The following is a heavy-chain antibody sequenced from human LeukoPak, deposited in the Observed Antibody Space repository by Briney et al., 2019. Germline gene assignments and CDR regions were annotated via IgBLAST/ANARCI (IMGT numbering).Heavy chain of an antibody. CDR3: ARDPLYCSSTSCPGYYYGMDV. CDR2: IYSDGST. V-gene: IGHV3-53*01. D-gene: IGHD2-2*01. Sequence: GGSLRLSCAASGFTVSSNYMSWVRQAPGKGLQWVSVIYSDGSTNYADSVKGRFTISRDNAKNSLYLQMNSLRAEDTAVYYCARDPLYCSSTSCPGYYYGMDVWGKGTTVTVSS. J-gene: IGHJ6*04. CDR1: GFTVSSNY.